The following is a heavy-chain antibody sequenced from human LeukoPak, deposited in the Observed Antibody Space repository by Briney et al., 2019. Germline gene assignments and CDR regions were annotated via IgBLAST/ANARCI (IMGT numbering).Heavy chain of an antibody. V-gene: IGHV4-34*01. Sequence: SETLSLTCAVYGGSFSGYYWSWIRQPPGKGLEWIGEINRSGSTNYNPSLKSRVTISVDTSKNQFSLKLSSVTAADTAVYYCARGLLTVSPRTPYTYYFDYWGQGTLVTVSS. CDR3: ARGLLTVSPRTPYTYYFDY. CDR2: INRSGST. J-gene: IGHJ4*02. D-gene: IGHD2/OR15-2a*01. CDR1: GGSFSGYY.